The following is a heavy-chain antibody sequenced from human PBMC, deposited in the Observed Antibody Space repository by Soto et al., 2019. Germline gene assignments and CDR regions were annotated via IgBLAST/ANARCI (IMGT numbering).Heavy chain of an antibody. CDR1: GDTFSSYT. V-gene: IGHV1-69*06. CDR2: IMPMFGTA. CDR3: ARDPGKGWASLFVDKNYYYYGMDV. D-gene: IGHD3-16*01. J-gene: IGHJ6*02. Sequence: QVQLVQSGAEVKKPGSSVKVSCKASGDTFSSYTISWVRQAPGQGLEWMGGIMPMFGTANYAQKFLGRVTITADKSTSTAYMQLSSLRSEDTAVYYCARDPGKGWASLFVDKNYYYYGMDVWGQGTTVTVSS.